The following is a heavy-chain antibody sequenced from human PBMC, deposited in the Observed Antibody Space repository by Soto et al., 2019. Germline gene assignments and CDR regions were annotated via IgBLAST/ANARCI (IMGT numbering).Heavy chain of an antibody. CDR3: ARSIAAAVDFDY. CDR1: GYTFTSYG. J-gene: IGHJ4*02. V-gene: IGHV1-18*01. CDR2: ISAYNGNT. Sequence: ASVKVSCKASGYTFTSYGISWVRQAPGQGLEWMRWISAYNGNTNYAQKLQGRVTMTTDTSTSTAYMELRSLRSDDTAVYYCARSIAAAVDFDYWGQGTLVTVSS. D-gene: IGHD6-13*01.